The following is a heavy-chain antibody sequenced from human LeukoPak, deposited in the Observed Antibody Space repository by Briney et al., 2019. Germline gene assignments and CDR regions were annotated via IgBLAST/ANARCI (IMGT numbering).Heavy chain of an antibody. CDR3: ASGIVGAAIYYYYGMDV. Sequence: GGSLRLSCAASGFTFSSYAMSWVRQAPGKGLEWVSAISGSGGSTYYADSVKGRFTISRDNSKNTLYLQMNSLRAEDTAVYYCASGIVGAAIYYYYGMDVWGQGTTVTVSS. J-gene: IGHJ6*02. CDR2: ISGSGGST. V-gene: IGHV3-23*01. CDR1: GFTFSSYA. D-gene: IGHD1-26*01.